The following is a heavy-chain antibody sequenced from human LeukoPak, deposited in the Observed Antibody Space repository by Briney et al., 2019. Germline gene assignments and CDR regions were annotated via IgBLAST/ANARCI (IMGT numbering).Heavy chain of an antibody. CDR2: INGDGSST. J-gene: IGHJ4*02. D-gene: IGHD6-19*01. Sequence: AGSLRLSCAASGFTLSTYWMHWVRQVHGKGLVWVSRINGDGSSTPYTDSVKGRITISRDSAKNTLYLQMNSLRDEDTAVYYCGRGSISGWPDDRDSWGQGTLVIVSS. CDR1: GFTLSTYW. V-gene: IGHV3-74*01. CDR3: GRGSISGWPDDRDS.